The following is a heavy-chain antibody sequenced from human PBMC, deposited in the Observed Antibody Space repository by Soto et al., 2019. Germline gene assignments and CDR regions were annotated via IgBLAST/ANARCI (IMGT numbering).Heavy chain of an antibody. J-gene: IGHJ6*02. D-gene: IGHD2-15*01. CDR2: IYYSGST. Sequence: QVQLQESGPGLVKPSETLSLTCTVSGGSVLSGSDYWSWIRQPPGKGLEGIGYIYYSGSTNYNSSINNRGTISVNTSKNHFSLKLSSVTAADTAVYYCARDSCSGGSCYYGMDVWGQGTTVTVSS. CDR3: ARDSCSGGSCYYGMDV. V-gene: IGHV4-61*03. CDR1: GGSVLSGSDY.